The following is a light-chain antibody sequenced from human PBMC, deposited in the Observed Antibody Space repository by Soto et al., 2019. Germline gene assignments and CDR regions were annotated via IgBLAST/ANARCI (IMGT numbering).Light chain of an antibody. V-gene: IGKV1-5*03. CDR3: QHYNSYSEA. J-gene: IGKJ1*01. CDR2: KAS. CDR1: QTISSW. Sequence: DIQMTQSPSPLSGSLEARVTITCRPSQTISSWLAWYQQKPGKAPKLLIYKASTLKSGVPSRFSGSGSGTEFTLTISSLQPDDFATYYCQHYNSYSEAFGQGTKVDIK.